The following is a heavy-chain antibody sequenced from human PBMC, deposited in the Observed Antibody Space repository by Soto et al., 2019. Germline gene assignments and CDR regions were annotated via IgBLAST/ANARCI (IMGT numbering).Heavy chain of an antibody. J-gene: IGHJ4*02. Sequence: SLRLSCAASGFTFSSYSMNWVRQAPGKGLEWVSSISSSSSYIYYADSVKGRFTISRDNAKNSLYLQMNSLRAEDTAVYYCAREGRGIAVAGSKYFDYWGQGTLVTVSS. CDR1: GFTFSSYS. V-gene: IGHV3-21*01. D-gene: IGHD6-19*01. CDR2: ISSSSSYI. CDR3: AREGRGIAVAGSKYFDY.